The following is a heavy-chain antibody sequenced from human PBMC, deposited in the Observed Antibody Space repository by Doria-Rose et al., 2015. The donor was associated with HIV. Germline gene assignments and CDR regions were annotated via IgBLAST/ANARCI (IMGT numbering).Heavy chain of an antibody. CDR2: INPSRIT. V-gene: IGHV4-34*01. D-gene: IGHD1-1*01. CDR3: ARGLLRGGWNDVDYYYGMDV. Sequence: QVQLQESGAGLVKPSETLSLTCAVFGGSFSGYYWSWIRQPPGKGLEWIGEINPSRITNYKTSLKSRVTISLDTSKNLFSLKLSAVTAADTAVYYCARGLLRGGWNDVDYYYGMDVWGQGTTVTVSS. CDR1: GGSFSGYY. J-gene: IGHJ6*02.